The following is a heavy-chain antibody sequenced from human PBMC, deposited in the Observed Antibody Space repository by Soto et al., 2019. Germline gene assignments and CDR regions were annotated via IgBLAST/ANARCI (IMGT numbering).Heavy chain of an antibody. V-gene: IGHV4-59*01. D-gene: IGHD4-17*01. J-gene: IGHJ5*02. Sequence: PSETLSLTCTVSGGSISSYYWSWIRQPPGKGLEWIGYIYYSGSTNYNPSLKSRVTISVDTSKNQFSLKLSSVTAADTAVYYCARDSYYGDYISNWFDPWGQGTLVTVSS. CDR3: ARDSYYGDYISNWFDP. CDR1: GGSISSYY. CDR2: IYYSGST.